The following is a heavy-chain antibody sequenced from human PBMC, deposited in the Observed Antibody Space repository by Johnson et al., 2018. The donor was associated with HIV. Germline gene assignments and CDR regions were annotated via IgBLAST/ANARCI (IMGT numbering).Heavy chain of an antibody. CDR2: LSASGGST. Sequence: PLVEPGGGLVQPGASLRLSSAASAFTFSSYAMSWVRQAPGKGLESVSALSASGGSTYYADSVQGRFTISRDNSKNTLYLQMNSLRAEDTAVYYCARGGNEIDAFDIWGQGTMVTVSS. CDR3: ARGGNEIDAFDI. V-gene: IGHV3-23*04. J-gene: IGHJ3*02. CDR1: AFTFSSYA. D-gene: IGHD1-1*01.